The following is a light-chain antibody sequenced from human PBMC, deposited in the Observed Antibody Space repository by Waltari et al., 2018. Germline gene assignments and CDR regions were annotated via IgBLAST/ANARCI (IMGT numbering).Light chain of an antibody. CDR1: HSISRF. CDR3: QHYVRLPVT. Sequence: EIMLTQSPGTLSLSPGERATLSCRASHSISRFLAWYQQRPGQAPRLLIFDVSTRATGIPDRFSGSGSGTDFSLTISRLEPEDIAVYYCQHYVRLPVTFGQGTKLEIK. CDR2: DVS. V-gene: IGKV3-20*01. J-gene: IGKJ1*01.